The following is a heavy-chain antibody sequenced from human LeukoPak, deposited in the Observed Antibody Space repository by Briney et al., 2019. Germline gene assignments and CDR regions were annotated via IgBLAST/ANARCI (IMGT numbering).Heavy chain of an antibody. J-gene: IGHJ5*02. CDR3: ARDYCSSTSCYDLNWFDP. D-gene: IGHD2-2*01. CDR2: IYYSGST. CDR1: GGSISSGDYY. V-gene: IGHV4-30-4*08. Sequence: SETLSLTCTVSGGSISSGDYYWSWIRRPPGKGLEWIGYIYYSGSTYYNPSLKSRVTISVGTSKNQFSLKLSSVTAADTAVYYCARDYCSSTSCYDLNWFDPWGQGTLVTVSS.